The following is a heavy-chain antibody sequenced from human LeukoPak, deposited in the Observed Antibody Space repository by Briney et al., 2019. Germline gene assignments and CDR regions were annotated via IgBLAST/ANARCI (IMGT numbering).Heavy chain of an antibody. Sequence: PSETLSLTCAVYGGSFSGYYWSWIRQPPGKGLEWIGEINHSGSTNYNPSLKSRVTISVDTSKNQFSMKLSSVTGADTAVYYCARGDRYCSSTSCLRGAIGTWGQGTLVTVSS. CDR3: ARGDRYCSSTSCLRGAIGT. V-gene: IGHV4-34*01. CDR1: GGSFSGYY. CDR2: INHSGST. J-gene: IGHJ5*02. D-gene: IGHD2-2*01.